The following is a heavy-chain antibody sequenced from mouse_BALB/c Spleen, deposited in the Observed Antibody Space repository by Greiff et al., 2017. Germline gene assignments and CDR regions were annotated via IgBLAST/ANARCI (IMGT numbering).Heavy chain of an antibody. D-gene: IGHD3-1*01. J-gene: IGHJ2*01. CDR2: IYPGDGST. V-gene: IGHV1S56*01. CDR3: ARGGARATYFDY. CDR1: GYTFTSYY. Sequence: QVQLQQSGPELVKPGASVKMSCKASGYTFTSYYIHWVKQRPGQGLEWIGWIYPGDGSTKYNEKFKGKTTLTADKSSSTAYMLLSSLTSEDSAIYFCARGGARATYFDYWGQGTTLTVSS.